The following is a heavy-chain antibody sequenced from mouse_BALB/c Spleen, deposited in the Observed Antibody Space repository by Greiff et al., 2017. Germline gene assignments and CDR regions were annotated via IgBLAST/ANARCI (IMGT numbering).Heavy chain of an antibody. CDR2: INPSTGYT. J-gene: IGHJ2*01. D-gene: IGHD1-1*01. CDR1: GYTFTSYW. Sequence: QVQLQQSGAELAKPGASVKMSCKASGYTFTSYWMHWVKQRPGQGLEWIGYINPSTGYTEYNQKFKDKATLTADKSSSTAYMQLSSRTSEDSAVYYCARGLRSDYWGQGTTLTVAS. CDR3: ARGLRSDY. V-gene: IGHV1-7*01.